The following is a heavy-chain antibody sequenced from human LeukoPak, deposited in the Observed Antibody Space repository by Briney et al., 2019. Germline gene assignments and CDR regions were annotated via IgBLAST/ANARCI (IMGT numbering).Heavy chain of an antibody. CDR2: ISSSGSTI. J-gene: IGHJ3*02. D-gene: IGHD2-2*01. CDR1: GFAFSDYY. CDR3: ASTYQLLSTPQGAFDI. V-gene: IGHV3-11*01. Sequence: GGSLRLSCAASGFAFSDYYMSWIRQAPGMGLEWVSYISSSGSTIYYADSVKGRFTISRDNAKNSLYLQMNSLRAEDTAVYYCASTYQLLSTPQGAFDIWGQGTMVTVSS.